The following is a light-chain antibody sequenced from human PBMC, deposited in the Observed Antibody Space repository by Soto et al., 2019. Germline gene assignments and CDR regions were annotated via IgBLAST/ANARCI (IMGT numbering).Light chain of an antibody. V-gene: IGKV2-28*01. Sequence: DIVMTQSPLSLPVTPGEPASISCRSSQSLQHSNGYNYLDGYVQKPGQSPQILIYLASNRASGVPERFSGSGPGTDFTLKISRVEAEDVGTYYCMQALQTPAFGQGTKVDIK. CDR3: MQALQTPA. CDR2: LAS. CDR1: QSLQHSNGYNY. J-gene: IGKJ1*01.